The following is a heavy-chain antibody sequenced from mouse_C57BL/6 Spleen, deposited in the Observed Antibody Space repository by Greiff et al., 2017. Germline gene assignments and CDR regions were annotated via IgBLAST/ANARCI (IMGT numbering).Heavy chain of an antibody. J-gene: IGHJ3*01. Sequence: QVQLQQPGPELVKPGASVKLSCKASGYTFTSYWMHWVKQRPGQGLEWIGNINPSNGGTNYNEKFKSKATLTVDISTSTAYMQLSSLTSEDAAVYYCAIGNYCGSTSWYAYWGQGARVT. CDR3: AIGNYCGSTSWYAY. CDR1: GYTFTSYW. V-gene: IGHV1-53*01. D-gene: IGHD1-1*01. CDR2: INPSNGGT.